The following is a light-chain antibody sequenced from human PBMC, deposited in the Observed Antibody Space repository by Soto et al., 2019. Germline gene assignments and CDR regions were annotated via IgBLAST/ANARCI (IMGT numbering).Light chain of an antibody. CDR1: TSDVGNYNF. CDR3: SSYSSTATPVI. J-gene: IGLJ2*01. V-gene: IGLV2-14*01. Sequence: QSALTQPASVYGSPGQSITISCTGTTSDVGNYNFVSWYQQHPGKAPKLMIYEVNNRPSGVSNRFSGSKSGNTASLTISGLQAEDEADYYCSSYSSTATPVIFGGGTKLTVL. CDR2: EVN.